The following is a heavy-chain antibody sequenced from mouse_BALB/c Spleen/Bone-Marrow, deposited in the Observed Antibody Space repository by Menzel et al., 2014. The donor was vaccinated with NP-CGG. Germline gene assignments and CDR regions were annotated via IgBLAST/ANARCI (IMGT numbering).Heavy chain of an antibody. D-gene: IGHD1-2*01. Sequence: EVKLVESRGGLVQPGGSLKLSCAASGFDFSRYWMTWVRQAPGKGLEWIGEINPASSTINYTPSLKDKFIISRDNAKNTLYLQMSKVRSEDTALYYCAKNYYYGYVTYWGQGTLVTVSA. CDR3: AKNYYYGYVTY. CDR1: GFDFSRYW. V-gene: IGHV4-1*02. J-gene: IGHJ3*01. CDR2: INPASSTI.